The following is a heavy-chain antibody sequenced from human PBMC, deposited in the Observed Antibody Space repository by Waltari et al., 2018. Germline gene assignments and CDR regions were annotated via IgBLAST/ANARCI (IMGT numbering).Heavy chain of an antibody. CDR3: STWLRAHFDY. CDR2: ISDPATGNT. J-gene: IGHJ4*02. CDR1: GFTFSSYT. V-gene: IGHV3-23*01. D-gene: IGHD5-12*01. Sequence: EVQLLESGGALVQPGGSLRLSCAASGFTFSSYTLIWGRQAPGKGLEWVSTISDPATGNTHYGDSVKGRFTIARDDSRNTVYLQMNGLIAEDTAVYYCSTWLRAHFDYWGQGTPVTVSS.